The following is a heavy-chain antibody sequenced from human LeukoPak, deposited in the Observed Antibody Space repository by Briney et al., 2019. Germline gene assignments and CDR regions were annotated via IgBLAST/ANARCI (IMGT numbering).Heavy chain of an antibody. CDR1: GGSISSSSYY. CDR3: AGLPKGAGTIVED. Sequence: SETLSLTCTVSGGSISSSSYYWGWIRQPPGKGLEWIGSIYYSGSTYYNPSLKSRVTISVDTSKNQFSLKLSSVTAADTAVYYCAGLPKGAGTIVEDWGQGTLVTVSS. J-gene: IGHJ4*02. D-gene: IGHD1-1*01. V-gene: IGHV4-39*01. CDR2: IYYSGST.